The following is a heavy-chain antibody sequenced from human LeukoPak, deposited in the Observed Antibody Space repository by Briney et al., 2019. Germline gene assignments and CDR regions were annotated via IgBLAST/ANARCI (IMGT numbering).Heavy chain of an antibody. J-gene: IGHJ4*02. V-gene: IGHV3-7*03. Sequence: GGSLRLSCAASGFTFSSYWMSWVRQAPGKGLEWVANIKQDGSEKYYVDSVKGRFTISRDNAKNSLYLQMNSLRAEDTAVYYCASVLGGYDPTIGYWGQGTLVTVSS. CDR3: ASVLGGYDPTIGY. CDR2: IKQDGSEK. CDR1: GFTFSSYW. D-gene: IGHD5-12*01.